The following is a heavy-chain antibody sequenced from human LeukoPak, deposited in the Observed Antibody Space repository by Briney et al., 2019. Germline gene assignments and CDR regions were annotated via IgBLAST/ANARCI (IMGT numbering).Heavy chain of an antibody. J-gene: IGHJ3*02. CDR1: GFTFSDYY. D-gene: IGHD4-17*01. CDR2: IGSSSSYT. Sequence: PGGSLRLSCAASGFTFSDYYMSWIRQAPGKGLEWVSYIGSSSSYTNYADSVKGRFTISRDNAKNSLYLQMNSLRAEDTAVYYCARGGDYGDYVAAFDIWGQGTMVTVSS. V-gene: IGHV3-11*06. CDR3: ARGGDYGDYVAAFDI.